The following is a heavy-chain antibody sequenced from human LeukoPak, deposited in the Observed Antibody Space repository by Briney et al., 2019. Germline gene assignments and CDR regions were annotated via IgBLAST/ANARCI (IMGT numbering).Heavy chain of an antibody. CDR1: GFTLSDAW. V-gene: IGHV3-15*01. CDR2: IKSKIDGGTI. J-gene: IGHJ4*02. CDR3: TTRRQDGC. D-gene: IGHD6-25*01. Sequence: GGSLRLSCVASGFTLSDAWMSWVRQAPGKGLEWVGRIKSKIDGGTIDYGAPVKGRFTISRDDSRNTLYLQMNSPKTEDTAVYYYTTRRQDGCWGQGTLVTVS.